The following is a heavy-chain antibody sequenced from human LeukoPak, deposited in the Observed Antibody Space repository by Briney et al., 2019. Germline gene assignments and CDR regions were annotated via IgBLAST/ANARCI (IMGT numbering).Heavy chain of an antibody. CDR2: IYSSGSA. CDR3: ARETIVPAAIPAFDY. D-gene: IGHD2-2*02. Sequence: SETLSLTCTVSGGSISSYYWSWIRQPAGKGLEWIGRIYSSGSANYSPSLKSRVTVSVDTSKDQFSLKVTSVTAADTAVYYCARETIVPAAIPAFDYWGQGTLVTVSS. J-gene: IGHJ4*02. CDR1: GGSISSYY. V-gene: IGHV4-4*07.